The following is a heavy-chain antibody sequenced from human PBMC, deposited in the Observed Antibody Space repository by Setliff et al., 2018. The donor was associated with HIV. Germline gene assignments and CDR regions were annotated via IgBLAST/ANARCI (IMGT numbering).Heavy chain of an antibody. Sequence: ASVKVSCKTSGYLFTSHDINWVRQATGQGLEWLGWMNPINGDTGYAQEFQDRVTLTRDTSIDTAYMELSSLRSEDTAAYYCARGSGDVGDYWGQGSPVTVSS. CDR3: ARGSGDVGDY. CDR2: MNPINGDT. V-gene: IGHV1-8*01. J-gene: IGHJ4*02. CDR1: GYLFTSHD. D-gene: IGHD7-27*01.